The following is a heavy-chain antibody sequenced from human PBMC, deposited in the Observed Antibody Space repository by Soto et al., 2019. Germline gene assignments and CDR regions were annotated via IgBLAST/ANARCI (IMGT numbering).Heavy chain of an antibody. D-gene: IGHD1-20*01. J-gene: IGHJ6*02. CDR1: GGTFSGYY. Sequence: SETLSLTCAVYGGTFSGYYWSWIRQPPGKGLEWTGEINHSGSTNYNPSLKSRVTISVDTSKNQFSLKLSSVTAADTAVYYCARGYNWNYYYYGMDVWGQGTTVTVSS. CDR3: ARGYNWNYYYYGMDV. V-gene: IGHV4-34*01. CDR2: INHSGST.